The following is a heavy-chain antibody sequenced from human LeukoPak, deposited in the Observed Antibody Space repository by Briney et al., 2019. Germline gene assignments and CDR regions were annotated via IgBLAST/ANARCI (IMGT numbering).Heavy chain of an antibody. D-gene: IGHD4-17*01. J-gene: IGHJ3*02. V-gene: IGHV3-64*01. Sequence: GGSLRLSCAASGFSFSSYPMHWVRQAPGKGLEYVSVIGSNGDGIHYANSVKGRFTISRDNSKNTLYLQMGSLRTEDTAVYYCARLSYGDYQYDAFDIWGQGTMVTVSS. CDR2: IGSNGDGI. CDR3: ARLSYGDYQYDAFDI. CDR1: GFSFSSYP.